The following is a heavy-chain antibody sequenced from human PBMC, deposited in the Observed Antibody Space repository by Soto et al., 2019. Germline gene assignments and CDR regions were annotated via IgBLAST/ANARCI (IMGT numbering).Heavy chain of an antibody. CDR2: TYYRSKWFH. D-gene: IGHD3-10*01. Sequence: SQTLSLTCAISGDSVSSNSATLNWIRQSPSRGLQWLGRTYYRSKWFHDYAVSVESRITINPGTSKNQFSLQLISVAPEDTAVYYCARSITGSAYLDYWGQRTLVIVSS. CDR3: ARSITGSAYLDY. CDR1: GDSVSSNSAT. J-gene: IGHJ4*02. V-gene: IGHV6-1*01.